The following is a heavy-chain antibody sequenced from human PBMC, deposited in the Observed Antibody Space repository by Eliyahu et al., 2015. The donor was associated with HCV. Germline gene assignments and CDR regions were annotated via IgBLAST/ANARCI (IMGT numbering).Heavy chain of an antibody. D-gene: IGHD3-3*01. V-gene: IGHV1-8*01. CDR3: ARGLVGLIRLRFLEWLPNGYWFDP. Sequence: QVQLVQSGAEVKKPGASVKVSCKASGYTFTSYDINWVRQATGQGLEWMGWMNPNSGNTGYAQKFQGRVTMTRNTSISTAYMELSSLRSEDTAVYYCARGLVGLIRLRFLEWLPNGYWFDPWGQGTLVTVSS. J-gene: IGHJ5*02. CDR2: MNPNSGNT. CDR1: GYTFTSYD.